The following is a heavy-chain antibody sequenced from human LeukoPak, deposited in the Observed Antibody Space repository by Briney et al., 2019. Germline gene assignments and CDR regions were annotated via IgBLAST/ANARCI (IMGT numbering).Heavy chain of an antibody. Sequence: SKTLSLTCAVYGGSVSGYSWSWIRQPPGKGLEWIGEINHSGSTNYNPSLKSRVTISVDTSNNQFSLRLSSVTAADTALYYCARLGAGTVTLYYYYYMDVWGKGTTVTVSS. CDR2: INHSGST. D-gene: IGHD4-17*01. CDR1: GGSVSGYS. V-gene: IGHV4-34*01. CDR3: ARLGAGTVTLYYYYYMDV. J-gene: IGHJ6*03.